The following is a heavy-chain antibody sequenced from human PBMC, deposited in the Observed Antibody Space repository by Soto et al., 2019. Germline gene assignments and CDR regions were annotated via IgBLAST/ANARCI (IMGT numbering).Heavy chain of an antibody. V-gene: IGHV2-5*02. CDR1: GFSLSTSGVG. CDR3: AHRGGTTSYFDY. CDR2: IYWDDDK. D-gene: IGHD1-7*01. J-gene: IGHJ4*02. Sequence: QITLKESGPTLVKPTQTLTLTCNFSGFSLSTSGVGVGWIRQPPGKALEWLALIYWDDDKRYSPSLKSRLTIITDTSKNQVVLTMIHMDPVDTARYYCAHRGGTTSYFDYWGQGTLVTVCS.